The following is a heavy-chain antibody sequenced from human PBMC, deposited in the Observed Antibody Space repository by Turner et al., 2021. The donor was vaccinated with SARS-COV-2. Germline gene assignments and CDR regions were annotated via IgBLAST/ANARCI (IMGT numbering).Heavy chain of an antibody. V-gene: IGHV3-23*01. Sequence: EGPLSASGGGLVQPGGTRRLSGAASGLTFNNVAMSWVRQAPGRGLEWGSAINGTGHVTHDGDSVKGRFTISRDRSKNTLYLQMNSLRDEDTAIYYCAKCVTTCQTKGLDNWGQGTLVTVSS. CDR1: GLTFNNVA. CDR3: AKCVTTCQTKGLDN. CDR2: INGTGHVT. D-gene: IGHD1-26*01. J-gene: IGHJ4*02.